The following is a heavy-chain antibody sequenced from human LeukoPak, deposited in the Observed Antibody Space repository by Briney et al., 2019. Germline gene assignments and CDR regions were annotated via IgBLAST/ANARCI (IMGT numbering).Heavy chain of an antibody. D-gene: IGHD6-19*01. Sequence: GGSLRLSCAASGFTFSSYGILWVCQAPGKGLDLVAVIWYDGSNKYYADSVKGRFTISRDQSKNTLYLQMNSLRADDTAVYYCARLGSGWAIDYWGQGNLVTVSS. CDR2: IWYDGSNK. J-gene: IGHJ4*02. CDR3: ARLGSGWAIDY. CDR1: GFTFSSYG. V-gene: IGHV3-33*01.